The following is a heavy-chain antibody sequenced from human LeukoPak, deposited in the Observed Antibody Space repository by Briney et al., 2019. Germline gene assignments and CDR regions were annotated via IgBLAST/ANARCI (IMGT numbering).Heavy chain of an antibody. V-gene: IGHV4-38-2*02. CDR2: IYYSGST. D-gene: IGHD1-7*01. Sequence: SETLSLTCTVYNYSMSSGYYWGWIRQPPGKGLEWIGSIYYSGSTFHNPSLKSRVTMSVDMLKNRFSLKLHSVTAADTAVYYCAKAGGITGTTSARASRGWYFDYWGQGTLVTVSS. CDR1: NYSMSSGYY. J-gene: IGHJ4*02. CDR3: AKAGGITGTTSARASRGWYFDY.